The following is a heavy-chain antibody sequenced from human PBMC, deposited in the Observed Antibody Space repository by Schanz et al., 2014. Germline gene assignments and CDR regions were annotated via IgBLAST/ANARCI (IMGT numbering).Heavy chain of an antibody. D-gene: IGHD4-17*01. CDR2: ISYSGST. V-gene: IGHV4-34*02. CDR3: ARDRGHGDLPGDI. Sequence: QVQLQQWGAGLLKPSETLSLTCAVYGGSFSSNYWSWIRQPPGKGLEWIGFISYSGSTYYNPSLKSRVTISVDTSKNQFSLNLSSATAADTAVYYCARDRGHGDLPGDIWGQGTTVTVSS. CDR1: GGSFSSNY. J-gene: IGHJ3*02.